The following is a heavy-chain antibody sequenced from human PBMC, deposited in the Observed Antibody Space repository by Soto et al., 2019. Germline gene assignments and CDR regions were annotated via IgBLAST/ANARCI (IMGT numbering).Heavy chain of an antibody. Sequence: PSQTLPLTWTVVCGSSSNLSYYQSFIRQPPGKGLEWIGSIYYSGSTYYNPSLKSRVTISVDTSKNQFSLKLSSVTAADTAVYYCARHRRYDYVWGSYLEAYFDYWGQGTLVTVSS. CDR3: ARHRRYDYVWGSYLEAYFDY. V-gene: IGHV4-39*01. CDR1: CGSSSNLSYY. J-gene: IGHJ4*02. D-gene: IGHD3-16*02. CDR2: IYYSGST.